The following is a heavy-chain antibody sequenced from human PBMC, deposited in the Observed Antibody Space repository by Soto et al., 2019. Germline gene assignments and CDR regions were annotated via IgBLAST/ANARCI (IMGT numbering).Heavy chain of an antibody. CDR3: ARESLGGWYLDY. J-gene: IGHJ4*02. V-gene: IGHV3-33*01. CDR1: GFTFSSYG. Sequence: QVQLVESGGGVVQPGRSLRLSCAASGFTFSSYGMHWVRQAPGKGLEWVAVIWYDGSNKYYADSVKGRFTISRDNSKNTLYLQMNSLRAEDTAVYYCARESLGGWYLDYWGQGTLVTVSS. CDR2: IWYDGSNK. D-gene: IGHD6-19*01.